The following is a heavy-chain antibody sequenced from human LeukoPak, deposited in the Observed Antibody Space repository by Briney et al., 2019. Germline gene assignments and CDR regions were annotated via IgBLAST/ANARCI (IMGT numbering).Heavy chain of an antibody. CDR1: GYTFTGYY. CDR2: INPSGGST. Sequence: GASVKVSCKASGYTFTGYYMHWVRLAPGQGLEWMGMINPSGGSTNYAQKFQGRVTLTRDTSTSTVYMELSSLRSEDTAIYYCARGTDDGSGYYPLDYWGQGTLFTVSS. D-gene: IGHD3-22*01. J-gene: IGHJ4*02. V-gene: IGHV1-46*01. CDR3: ARGTDDGSGYYPLDY.